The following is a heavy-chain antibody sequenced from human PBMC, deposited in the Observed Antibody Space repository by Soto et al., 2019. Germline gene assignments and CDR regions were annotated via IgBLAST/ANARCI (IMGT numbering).Heavy chain of an antibody. J-gene: IGHJ6*02. CDR2: IIPIFGTA. D-gene: IGHD3-10*01. Sequence: SVKVSCKASGGTFSSYTISWVRQAPGQGLEWMGGIIPIFGTANYAQKFQGRVTITADESTSTAYMELSSLRSEDTAVYYCANPIMVRGVRNLLGLGMDVWGQGTTVTVSS. V-gene: IGHV1-69*13. CDR3: ANPIMVRGVRNLLGLGMDV. CDR1: GGTFSSYT.